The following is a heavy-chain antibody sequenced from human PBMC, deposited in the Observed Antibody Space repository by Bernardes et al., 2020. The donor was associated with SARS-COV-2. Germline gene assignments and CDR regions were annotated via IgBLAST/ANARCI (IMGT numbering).Heavy chain of an antibody. CDR2: FYYSGST. CDR1: GGSISNYY. D-gene: IGHD2-15*01. J-gene: IGHJ2*01. Sequence: SEALSLTCTVSGGSISNYYWSWIRQPPGKGLEWIGYFYYSGSTNYNPSLKSRVTISLDTSKNQFYLNLTSVTAADTAVYYCARDVAGRDGLWGRGTLVTVSS. CDR3: ARDVAGRDGL. V-gene: IGHV4-59*01.